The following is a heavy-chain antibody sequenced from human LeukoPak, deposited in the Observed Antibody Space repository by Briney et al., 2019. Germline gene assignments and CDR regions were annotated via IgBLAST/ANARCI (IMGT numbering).Heavy chain of an antibody. J-gene: IGHJ4*02. CDR3: ARLVAYSSGWYAEFDY. Sequence: GESLKISCKGSGYSFTSYWIGWVRQMPGKGLEWMGIIYPGDSDTRYSPSFQGQVTISADKSICTAYLQWSSLKASDTAMYYCARLVAYSSGWYAEFDYWGQGTLVTVSS. D-gene: IGHD6-19*01. V-gene: IGHV5-51*01. CDR2: IYPGDSDT. CDR1: GYSFTSYW.